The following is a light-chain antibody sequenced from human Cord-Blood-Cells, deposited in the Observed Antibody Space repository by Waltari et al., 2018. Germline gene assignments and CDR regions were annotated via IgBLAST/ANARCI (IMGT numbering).Light chain of an antibody. CDR3: QQRSNWPIT. J-gene: IGKJ5*01. CDR2: DAS. CDR1: QSVSSY. V-gene: IGKV3-11*01. Sequence: EIVLTQSPATLSLSPGERATLSCRASQSVSSYLAWYQQKPGQAPRLLIYDASNRATGIPARFRGSGSGTDFTLTISGLEPEDFAVYYCQQRSNWPITFGQGTRLEIK.